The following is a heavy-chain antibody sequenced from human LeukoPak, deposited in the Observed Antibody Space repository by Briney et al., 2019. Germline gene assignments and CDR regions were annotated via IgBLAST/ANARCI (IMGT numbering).Heavy chain of an antibody. CDR1: GFTVSSNY. D-gene: IGHD2-2*02. Sequence: GGSLRLSCAASGFTVSSNYMSWVRQAPGKGLEWVSVIYSGGSTYYADSVKGRFTISRDNSKNTLYLQMNSLRAEDTAVYYCARFSGGYCSSTSCYRSIDFDYWGQGTLVTVSS. CDR3: ARFSGGYCSSTSCYRSIDFDY. V-gene: IGHV3-66*02. J-gene: IGHJ4*02. CDR2: IYSGGST.